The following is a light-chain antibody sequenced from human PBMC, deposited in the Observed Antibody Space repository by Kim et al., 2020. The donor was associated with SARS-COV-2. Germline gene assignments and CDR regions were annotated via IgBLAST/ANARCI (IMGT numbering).Light chain of an antibody. Sequence: SDTISCTGTRSEVGVYKYVYWYQQHTGKAPKVVIYDVNNRPSGVSDRFSGSKSGDTASLTISGLQAEDEADYYCSSYTSTNTLVFGGGTQLTVL. CDR3: SSYTSTNTLV. V-gene: IGLV2-14*03. CDR2: DVN. J-gene: IGLJ3*02. CDR1: RSEVGVYKY.